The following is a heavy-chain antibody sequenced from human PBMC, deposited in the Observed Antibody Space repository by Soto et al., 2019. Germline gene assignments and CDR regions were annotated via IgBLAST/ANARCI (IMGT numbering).Heavy chain of an antibody. D-gene: IGHD1-1*01. V-gene: IGHV3-21*02. CDR1: GFTFSTYS. CDR3: ARDSHNRQQGMDV. CDR2: ISSSADYI. Sequence: EVQLVEPGGGLVKPAGSLRLSCAASGFTFSTYSINCVRQAPGKGLEWVASISSSADYIYYADSVKGRFTISRDNAQNSVFLQMNSLRAEDTAVYFCARDSHNRQQGMDVWGHGTTVTVSS. J-gene: IGHJ6*02.